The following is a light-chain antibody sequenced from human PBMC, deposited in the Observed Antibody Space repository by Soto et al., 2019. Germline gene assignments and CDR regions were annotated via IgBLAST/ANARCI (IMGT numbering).Light chain of an antibody. CDR1: QSISSW. V-gene: IGKV1-5*03. CDR2: KAA. CDR3: LQYNSYPLT. Sequence: DIQMTQSPSTLSASVGDRVTITCRASQSISSWLAWYQQKPGKAPNLLIYKAASLESGVPSRFRGSRSGTEVTLTISSLQPDDFATYYCLQYNSYPLTFGGGTKVEIK. J-gene: IGKJ4*01.